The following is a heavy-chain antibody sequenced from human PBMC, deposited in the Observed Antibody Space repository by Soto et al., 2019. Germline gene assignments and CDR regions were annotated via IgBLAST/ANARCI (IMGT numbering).Heavy chain of an antibody. V-gene: IGHV5-51*01. D-gene: IGHD6-13*01. J-gene: IGHJ6*02. CDR2: IYPGDSDT. CDR3: ARQRHIVAAAGGYYYYYGMDV. CDR1: GYSFTSYW. Sequence: PGASLKISCKGSGYSFTSYWIGWVRQMPGKGLEWMGIIYPGDSDTRYSPSFQGQVTISADKSISTAYLQWSSLKASDTAMYYCARQRHIVAAAGGYYYYYGMDVWGQGTTVTVSS.